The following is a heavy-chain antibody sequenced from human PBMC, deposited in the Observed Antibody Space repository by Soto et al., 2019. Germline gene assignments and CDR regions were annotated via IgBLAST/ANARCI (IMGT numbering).Heavy chain of an antibody. D-gene: IGHD4-4*01. CDR1: GGSFSGYY. J-gene: IGHJ6*03. CDR3: ARGFMATVTFGYYYYCMDV. CDR2: INHSGST. Sequence: QVQLQQWGAGLLKPSETLSLTCAVYGGSFSGYYWSWIRQPPGKGLEWNGEINHSGSTNYNTSLKSRVTISVDTSKNQFSLKLSSVTAADTAVYYCARGFMATVTFGYYYYCMDVWGKGTTVTVSS. V-gene: IGHV4-34*01.